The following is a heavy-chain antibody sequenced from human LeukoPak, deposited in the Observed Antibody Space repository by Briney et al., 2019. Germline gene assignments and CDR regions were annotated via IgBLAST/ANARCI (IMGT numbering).Heavy chain of an antibody. CDR3: AKPGYSYGLGDYFDY. D-gene: IGHD5-18*01. CDR1: GGTFSSYA. J-gene: IGHJ4*02. Sequence: SVKVSCKASGGTFSSYAISWVRQAPGQGLEWMGGIIPIFGTANYAQKFQGRVTITADESTSTAYMELSSLRSEDTAVYYCAKPGYSYGLGDYFDYWGQGTLVTVSS. V-gene: IGHV1-69*13. CDR2: IIPIFGTA.